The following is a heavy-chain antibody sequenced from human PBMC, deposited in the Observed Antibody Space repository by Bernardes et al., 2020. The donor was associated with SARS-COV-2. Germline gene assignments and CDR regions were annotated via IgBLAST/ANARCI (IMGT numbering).Heavy chain of an antibody. CDR3: ARAGYYFDRSAYYPGLDV. Sequence: ASVKVSCKASGGTFTSYGFSWVRQAPGQGLEWMGFINPHNGYTNYAQKVQGRVTMTTDTSANTAYMELRGLVSDDTAVYYCARAGYYFDRSAYYPGLDVWGQGTTVTVSS. CDR2: INPHNGYT. J-gene: IGHJ6*02. CDR1: GGTFTSYG. V-gene: IGHV1-18*04. D-gene: IGHD3-22*01.